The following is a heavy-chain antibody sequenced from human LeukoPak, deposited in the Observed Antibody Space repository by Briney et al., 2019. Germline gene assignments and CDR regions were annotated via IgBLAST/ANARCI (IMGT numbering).Heavy chain of an antibody. CDR2: ISSSSSYI. CDR1: GFTFSSYS. D-gene: IGHD2/OR15-2a*01. J-gene: IGHJ3*02. Sequence: GGSLRLSCAASGFTFSSYSMNWVRQAPGKGLEWVSSISSSSSYIYYADSVKGRFTISRDNAKNSLYLQMNSLRAEDTAVYYCARDCSPNSGRYDAFDIWGQGTMVTVSS. V-gene: IGHV3-21*01. CDR3: ARDCSPNSGRYDAFDI.